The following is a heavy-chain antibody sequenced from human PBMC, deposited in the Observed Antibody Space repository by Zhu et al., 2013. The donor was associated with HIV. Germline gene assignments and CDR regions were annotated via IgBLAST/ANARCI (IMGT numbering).Heavy chain of an antibody. J-gene: IGHJ6*02. V-gene: IGHV1-69*14. D-gene: IGHD5-18*01. CDR2: IVPMFGTA. CDR3: ARNTELVLNFGMDV. Sequence: QVHLVQSGAEVKKPGSSVKVSCQASGGTFSTYAINWVRQAPGHGLEWMGGIVPMFGTADYAEKFQGRVTFTADKSANIVYMDLSSLRSEDTAVYYCARNTELVLNFGMDVWGQGTTVTVSS. CDR1: GGTFSTYA.